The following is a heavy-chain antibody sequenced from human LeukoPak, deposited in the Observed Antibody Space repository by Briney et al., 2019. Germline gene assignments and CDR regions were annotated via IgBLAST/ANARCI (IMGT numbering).Heavy chain of an antibody. Sequence: SETLSLTCTVSGGSISSSSYYWSWIRQPPGKGLEWIGYIYYSGSTNYNPSLKSRVTISVDTSKNQFSLKLSSVTAADTAVYYCARVRGYCSSTSCYDYYYYYMDVWGKGTTVTVSS. D-gene: IGHD2-2*01. V-gene: IGHV4-61*01. CDR3: ARVRGYCSSTSCYDYYYYYMDV. J-gene: IGHJ6*03. CDR1: GGSISSSSYY. CDR2: IYYSGST.